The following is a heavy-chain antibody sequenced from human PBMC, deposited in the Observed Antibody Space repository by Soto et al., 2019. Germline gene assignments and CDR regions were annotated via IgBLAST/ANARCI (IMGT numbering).Heavy chain of an antibody. V-gene: IGHV3-30-3*01. CDR1: GFTFSSYA. Sequence: QVQLVESGGGVVQPGRSLRLSCAASGFTFSSYAMHWVRQAPGKGLEWVAVISYDGSNKYYADSVKGRFTISRDNSKNTLYLQMNSLRAEDTAVYYCAIVGAVPAAIYYFDYWGQGTLVTVSS. J-gene: IGHJ4*02. CDR2: ISYDGSNK. CDR3: AIVGAVPAAIYYFDY. D-gene: IGHD2-2*01.